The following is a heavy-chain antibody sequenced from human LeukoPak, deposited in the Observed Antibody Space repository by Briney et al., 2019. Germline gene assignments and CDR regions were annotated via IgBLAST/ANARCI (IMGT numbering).Heavy chain of an antibody. V-gene: IGHV4-59*01. CDR1: GGSISSYY. Sequence: SETLSLTCTVSGGSISSYYWSWIRQPPGKGLEWIGYIYYSGSTNYNPSLKSRVTISVDTSKNQFSLKLSSVTAADTAVYYCARDKAHEKLVGATGFVFYMDVWGKGTTVTVSS. CDR2: IYYSGST. CDR3: ARDKAHEKLVGATGFVFYMDV. D-gene: IGHD1-26*01. J-gene: IGHJ6*03.